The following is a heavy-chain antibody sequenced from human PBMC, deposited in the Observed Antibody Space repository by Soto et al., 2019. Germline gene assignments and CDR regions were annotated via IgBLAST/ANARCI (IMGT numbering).Heavy chain of an antibody. J-gene: IGHJ6*02. CDR1: GYTFSSYT. V-gene: IGHV1-18*04. D-gene: IGHD2-8*02. CDR2: ISFNNGYT. Sequence: QVQLVQSGPEVKKPGASVKVSCKTSGYTFSSYTISWVRQAPGQGLEWMGWISFNNGYTKYAQKFQGRVTMTTDTSTSTGHMGLRSLRSDDTAVYYCARDRDVVLVPPPTYDYYYYGMDGWGQGTTVTVSS. CDR3: ARDRDVVLVPPPTYDYYYYGMDG.